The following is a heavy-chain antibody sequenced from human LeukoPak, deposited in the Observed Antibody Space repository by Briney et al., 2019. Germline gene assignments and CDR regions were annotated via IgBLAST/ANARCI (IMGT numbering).Heavy chain of an antibody. CDR3: ARDDGFSCFSY. J-gene: IGHJ4*02. V-gene: IGHV3-7*01. D-gene: IGHD5-24*01. CDR2: IVPDGSEK. Sequence: GGSLRLSCAASGFTFSDFWINWVRRAPGKGLEWVASIVPDGSEKYYVDAVKGRFTISRDNAKNSLYLQMNNLRVEDTAICYCARDDGFSCFSYWGQGTLVLVTS. CDR1: GFTFSDFW.